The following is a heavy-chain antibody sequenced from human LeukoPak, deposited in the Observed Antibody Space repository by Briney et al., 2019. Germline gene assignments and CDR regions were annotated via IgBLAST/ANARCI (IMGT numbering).Heavy chain of an antibody. J-gene: IGHJ6*03. CDR3: ATASRGGYYFHMDV. Sequence: SETLSLTCTVSGDSISNYHWNWIRQPPGKGLEWIGNIYYSGSTNYNPSLKSRVTMSVDTSKNQFSLRLSSVTAADRAVYYCATASRGGYYFHMDVWGKGTTVTVSS. CDR1: GDSISNYH. CDR2: IYYSGST. V-gene: IGHV4-59*13. D-gene: IGHD3-10*01.